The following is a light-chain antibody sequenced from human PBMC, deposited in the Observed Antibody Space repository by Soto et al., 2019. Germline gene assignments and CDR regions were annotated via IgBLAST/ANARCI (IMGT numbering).Light chain of an antibody. Sequence: EIVMTQSPATLSVSPGERAALSCRASQSVSSKLAWYQQKPGQAPRLLMYGASTRATGIPARFSGSGSGAEFTLTISSLQSEDFAVYYCQQDDNGPRTFGQGTKV. J-gene: IGKJ1*01. CDR1: QSVSSK. V-gene: IGKV3-15*01. CDR3: QQDDNGPRT. CDR2: GAS.